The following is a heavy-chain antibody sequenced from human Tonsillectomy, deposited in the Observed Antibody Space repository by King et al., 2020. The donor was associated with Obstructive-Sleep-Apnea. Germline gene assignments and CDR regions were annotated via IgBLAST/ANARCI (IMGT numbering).Heavy chain of an antibody. CDR2: ISSGSSYI. J-gene: IGHJ5*02. CDR3: SRQLAGYYGSGFSFDP. V-gene: IGHV3-21*01. Sequence: VQLVESGGGLVKPGGSLRLSCTASGFIFSNYAMNWVRQAPGKGLEWVSSISSGSSYIYYADSVKGRFTVSRGNANNSLYLQMNSLRSEDTSVYYCSRQLAGYYGSGFSFDPWGQGTLVTVSS. D-gene: IGHD3-10*01. CDR1: GFIFSNYA.